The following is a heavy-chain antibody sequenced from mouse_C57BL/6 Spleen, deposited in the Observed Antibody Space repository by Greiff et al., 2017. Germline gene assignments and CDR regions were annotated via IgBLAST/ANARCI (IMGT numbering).Heavy chain of an antibody. J-gene: IGHJ1*03. CDR2: INYDGSST. CDR1: GFTFSDYY. CDR3: ARPHYGSRDWYFDV. D-gene: IGHD1-1*01. Sequence: EVQVVESEGGLVQPGSSMKLSCTASGFTFSDYYMAWVRQVPEKGLEWVANINYDGSSTYYLDSLKSRFIISRDNAKNILYLQMSSLKSEDTATYYCARPHYGSRDWYFDVWGTGTTVTVSS. V-gene: IGHV5-16*01.